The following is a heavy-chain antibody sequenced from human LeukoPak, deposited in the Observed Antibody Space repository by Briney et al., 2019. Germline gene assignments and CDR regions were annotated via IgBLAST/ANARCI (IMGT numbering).Heavy chain of an antibody. CDR2: INSDSGGT. Sequence: ASVKVSCKASGYTFTGYYIDWVRQAPGQGLEWMGWINSDSGGTNYAQKFQGRVTMTRDTSISTAYMELSGLRSDDTAVYYCARVSDTTTYSHWYFDLWGRGTLVTVSS. CDR3: ARVSDTTTYSHWYFDL. CDR1: GYTFTGYY. J-gene: IGHJ2*01. V-gene: IGHV1-2*02. D-gene: IGHD2/OR15-2a*01.